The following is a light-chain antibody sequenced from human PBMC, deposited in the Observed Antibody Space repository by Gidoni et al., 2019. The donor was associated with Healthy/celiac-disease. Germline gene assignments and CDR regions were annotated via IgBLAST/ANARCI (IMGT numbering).Light chain of an antibody. CDR1: SLRSYY. J-gene: IGLJ2*01. CDR2: GKN. Sequence: SSELTQAPAVSVAFVQTVRITCQGDSLRSYYASWYQQKPGQAPVLVIYGKNNRPSGIPDRFSGSSSGNTASLTITGAQAEDEADYYCNARDSSGNHPVVFGGGTKLXV. CDR3: NARDSSGNHPVV. V-gene: IGLV3-19*01.